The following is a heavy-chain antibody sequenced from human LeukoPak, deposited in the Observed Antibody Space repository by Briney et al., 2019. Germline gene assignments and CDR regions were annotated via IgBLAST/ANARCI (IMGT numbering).Heavy chain of an antibody. D-gene: IGHD2-2*01. CDR1: GGSFSGYY. V-gene: IGHV4-34*01. Sequence: SETLSLTCAVYGGSFSGYYWSWIRQPPGKGLEWIGEINHSGSTNYNPSLKSRVTISVDTPKNQFSLKLSSVTAADTAVYYCARVGGCSSTSCYPYYFDYWGQGTLVTVSS. J-gene: IGHJ4*02. CDR3: ARVGGCSSTSCYPYYFDY. CDR2: INHSGST.